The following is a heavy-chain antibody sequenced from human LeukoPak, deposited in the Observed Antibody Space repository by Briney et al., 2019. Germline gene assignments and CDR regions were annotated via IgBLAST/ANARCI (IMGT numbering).Heavy chain of an antibody. CDR1: GFTFSDAW. J-gene: IGHJ4*02. V-gene: IGHV3-15*01. CDR3: TTNITDYYDFWRGYYVFLHQ. D-gene: IGHD3-3*01. CDR2: IKSKTDGGTT. Sequence: GGSLRLSCAASGFTFSDAWMTWVRQTPGKGLEWVGRIKSKTDGGTTDYAAPVKGRFTISRDDSKNTLYLQMNSLKTEDTAVYYCTTNITDYYDFWRGYYVFLHQWGQGTLVAVSS.